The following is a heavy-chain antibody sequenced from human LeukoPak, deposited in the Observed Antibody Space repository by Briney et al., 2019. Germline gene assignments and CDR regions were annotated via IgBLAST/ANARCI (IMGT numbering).Heavy chain of an antibody. J-gene: IGHJ3*02. CDR1: GGSFSGYY. D-gene: IGHD3-22*01. CDR3: ASPGGSSGFLDAFDI. Sequence: SETLSLTCAVYGGSFSGYYWSWIRQPPGKGLEWIGEINHSGSTNYNPSLKSRVTISVDTSKNQFSLKLSSVTAADTAVYYCASPGGSSGFLDAFDIWGQGTMVTVSS. CDR2: INHSGST. V-gene: IGHV4-34*01.